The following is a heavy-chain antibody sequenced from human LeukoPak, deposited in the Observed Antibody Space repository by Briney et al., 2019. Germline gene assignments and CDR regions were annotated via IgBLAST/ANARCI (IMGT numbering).Heavy chain of an antibody. V-gene: IGHV3-11*01. CDR3: ARLVDQLHNYYYYYYMDV. Sequence: AGGSLRLSCAASGFTFSDYYMSWIRQAPGKGLEWVSYISSSGSTIYYADSVKGRFTISRDNAKNSLYLQMNSLRAEDTAVYYCARLVDQLHNYYYYYYMDVWGKGTTVTVSS. D-gene: IGHD2-2*01. CDR1: GFTFSDYY. CDR2: ISSSGSTI. J-gene: IGHJ6*03.